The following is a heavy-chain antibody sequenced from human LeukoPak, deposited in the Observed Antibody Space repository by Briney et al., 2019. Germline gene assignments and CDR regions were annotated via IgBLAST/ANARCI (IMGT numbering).Heavy chain of an antibody. CDR3: ARGGSYLSAFDI. V-gene: IGHV3-48*01. CDR1: GFTLSSYS. Sequence: PGGSLRLSCAASGFTLSSYSMNWVRQAPGKGLEWVSYISSGSSTIYYADSVKGRFTISRDNSKNTLYLQMNSLRAEDTAVYYCARGGSYLSAFDIWGQGTMVTVSS. CDR2: ISSGSSTI. J-gene: IGHJ3*02. D-gene: IGHD1-26*01.